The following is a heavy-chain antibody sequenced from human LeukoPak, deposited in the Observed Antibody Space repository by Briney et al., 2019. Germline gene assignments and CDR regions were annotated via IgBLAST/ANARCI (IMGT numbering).Heavy chain of an antibody. CDR3: ARSDVLRYFDWLASYYYYYYMDV. V-gene: IGHV7-4-1*02. CDR1: GYTFTSYA. J-gene: IGHJ6*03. D-gene: IGHD3-9*01. CDR2: INTNTGNL. Sequence: ASVRASCKASGYTFTSYALNGVRQSPGHGVEGMGWINTNTGNLTYAQGFTGRFVFSLDTSVSTAYLQISSLKAEDTAVYYCARSDVLRYFDWLASYYYYYYMDVCGKGTTVTVSS.